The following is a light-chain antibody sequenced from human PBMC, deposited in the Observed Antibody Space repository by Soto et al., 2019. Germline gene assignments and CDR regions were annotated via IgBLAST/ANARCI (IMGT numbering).Light chain of an antibody. Sequence: DIQLTQSPSFLSASVGDRVTITCRASQGIRSYLAWYQQRPGKAPELLIYGASTLRPGGASRFSGSGSGTEFTLTIGSLQPEDFATYFCQQRNSFPAFFTVGPGTKVDIK. V-gene: IGKV1-9*01. CDR2: GAS. CDR1: QGIRSY. J-gene: IGKJ3*01. CDR3: QQRNSFPAFFT.